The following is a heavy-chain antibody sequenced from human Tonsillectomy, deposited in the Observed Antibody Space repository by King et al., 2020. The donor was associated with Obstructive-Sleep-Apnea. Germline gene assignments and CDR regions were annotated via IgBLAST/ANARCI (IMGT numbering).Heavy chain of an antibody. CDR3: ARGRDFYTIAVAGLLTDY. J-gene: IGHJ4*02. CDR1: GYSISSGYY. D-gene: IGHD6-19*01. Sequence: QLQESGPGLVKPSETLSLTCTVSGYSISSGYYWGWIRQPPGKGLEWIGSIYHSGSTYYNPSLKSRVTISVDTSKNQFSLKLSSVTAADTAVYYCARGRDFYTIAVAGLLTDYWGQGTLVTVSS. V-gene: IGHV4-38-2*02. CDR2: IYHSGST.